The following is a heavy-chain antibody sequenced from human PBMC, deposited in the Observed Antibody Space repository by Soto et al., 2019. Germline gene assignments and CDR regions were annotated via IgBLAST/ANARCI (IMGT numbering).Heavy chain of an antibody. J-gene: IGHJ1*01. CDR2: ISYDGSNK. CDR3: AKDPEQLVLSGYFQH. V-gene: IGHV3-30*18. CDR1: GFTFSSYG. D-gene: IGHD6-6*01. Sequence: QVQLVESGGGVVQPGRSLRLSCAASGFTFSSYGMHWVRQAPGKGLEWVAVISYDGSNKYYADSVKGRFTISRDNSKNTLYLQMNSLRAEDTAVYYCAKDPEQLVLSGYFQHWGQGTLVTVSS.